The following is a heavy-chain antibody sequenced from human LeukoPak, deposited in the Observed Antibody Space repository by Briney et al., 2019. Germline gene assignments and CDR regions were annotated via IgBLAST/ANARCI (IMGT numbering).Heavy chain of an antibody. J-gene: IGHJ4*02. Sequence: GGSLRLSCAASGFTVSSNYMSWVRQAPGKGLEWVSSISSSSSYIYYADSVKGRFTISRDNAKNSLYLQMNSLRAEDTAVYYCARDGSSTRFDYWGQGTLVTVSS. CDR1: GFTVSSNY. CDR3: ARDGSSTRFDY. CDR2: ISSSSSYI. V-gene: IGHV3-21*01. D-gene: IGHD2-2*01.